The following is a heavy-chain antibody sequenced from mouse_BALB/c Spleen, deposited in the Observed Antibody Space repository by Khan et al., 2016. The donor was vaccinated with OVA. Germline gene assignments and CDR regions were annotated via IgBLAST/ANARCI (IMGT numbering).Heavy chain of an antibody. CDR3: VSLRNYYARDY. V-gene: IGHV14-3*02. Sequence: VQLQQSGAELVKPGASVKLSCTASGFNIKDTYMHWVKQRPEQGLEWIGRIDTANGNTKYDPKFQGKSTITADTSYNTAYLQLSSLTSEDNAAYCCVSLRNYYARDYWGQGTSVTVSS. CDR2: IDTANGNT. D-gene: IGHD1-1*01. CDR1: GFNIKDTY. J-gene: IGHJ4*01.